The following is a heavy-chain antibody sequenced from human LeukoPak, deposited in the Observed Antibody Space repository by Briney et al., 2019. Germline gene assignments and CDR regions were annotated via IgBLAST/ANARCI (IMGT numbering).Heavy chain of an antibody. D-gene: IGHD3-22*01. CDR2: MNPKSGAT. V-gene: IGHV1-2*02. J-gene: IGHJ4*02. CDR1: GYRFTGYY. Sequence: ASVKVSCKTSGYRFTGYYLHWVRQAPGQGLEWMGWMNPKSGATDYARKFQGRVTMTRDTSISTAYMELTRLRSDDTAVYFCARGADSSGYFLRYYFDYWGQGTLVTVSS. CDR3: ARGADSSGYFLRYYFDY.